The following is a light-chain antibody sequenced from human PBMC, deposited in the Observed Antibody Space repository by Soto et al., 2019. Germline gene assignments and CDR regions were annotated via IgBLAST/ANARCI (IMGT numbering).Light chain of an antibody. CDR2: EVN. Sequence: QSALTQPASVSGSPRQSITISCPGPPRDVGGYTYVSWYQQHPGKAPKLMIYEVNNRPSGVSNRFSGSKPGNTASLTISGLQAEDEADYYCSSYTSSSTLYVFGTGTKSPS. V-gene: IGLV2-14*01. CDR1: PRDVGGYTY. J-gene: IGLJ1*01. CDR3: SSYTSSSTLYV.